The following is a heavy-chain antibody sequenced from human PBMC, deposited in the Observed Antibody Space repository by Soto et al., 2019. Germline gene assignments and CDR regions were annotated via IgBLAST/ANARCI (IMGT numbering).Heavy chain of an antibody. D-gene: IGHD2-21*02. CDR2: INPSGGST. V-gene: IGHV1-46*03. Sequence: GASVKVSCKASGYTFTSYYMHWVRQAPGQGLEWMGIINPSGGSTSYAQKFQGRVTMTRDTSTSTVYMELSSLRSEDTAVYYCARDPMVVVTAMQLDGVDVWGQGTTVTVSS. CDR1: GYTFTSYY. J-gene: IGHJ6*01. CDR3: ARDPMVVVTAMQLDGVDV.